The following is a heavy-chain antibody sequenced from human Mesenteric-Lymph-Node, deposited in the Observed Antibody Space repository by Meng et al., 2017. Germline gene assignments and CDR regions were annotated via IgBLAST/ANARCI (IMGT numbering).Heavy chain of an antibody. CDR2: IYHSGST. Sequence: SETLSLTCAVSGGSISSSNWWSWVRQPPGKGLEWIGEIYHSGSTNYNPSLKGRVTISVDKSKNQFSLKLSSVTAADTAVYYCARYASSGDIVVVVAATRAFDIWGQGTMVTVSS. CDR3: ARYASSGDIVVVVAATRAFDI. D-gene: IGHD2-15*01. V-gene: IGHV4-4*02. CDR1: GGSISSSNW. J-gene: IGHJ3*02.